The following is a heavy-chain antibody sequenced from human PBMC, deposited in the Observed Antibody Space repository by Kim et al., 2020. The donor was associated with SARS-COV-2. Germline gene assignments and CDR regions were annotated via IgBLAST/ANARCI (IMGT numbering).Heavy chain of an antibody. D-gene: IGHD3-16*02. CDR2: IIPIFGTA. J-gene: IGHJ4*02. CDR3: ARGSRYYDYVWGSYRLDY. CDR1: GGTFSSYA. Sequence: SVKVSCKASGGTFSSYAISWVRQAPGQGLEWMGGIIPIFGTANYAQKFQGRVTITADESTSTAYMELSSLRSEDTAVYYCARGSRYYDYVWGSYRLDYWGQGTLVTVSS. V-gene: IGHV1-69*13.